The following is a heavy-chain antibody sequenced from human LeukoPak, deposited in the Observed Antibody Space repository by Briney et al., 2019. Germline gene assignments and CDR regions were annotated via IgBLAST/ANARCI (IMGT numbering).Heavy chain of an antibody. CDR2: IYPGDSDT. V-gene: IGHV5-51*01. CDR3: ATWLGFCSSTTCYQPFDH. CDR1: GYSFTTSW. D-gene: IGHD2-2*03. J-gene: IGHJ4*02. Sequence: GESLKISCKGSGYSFTTSWIGWVRQTPERGLEWMGIIYPGDSDTRYSPSLQGQVTISADKSINTAYLQWSSLKASDTAMYYCATWLGFCSSTTCYQPFDHWGQGTPVTVSS.